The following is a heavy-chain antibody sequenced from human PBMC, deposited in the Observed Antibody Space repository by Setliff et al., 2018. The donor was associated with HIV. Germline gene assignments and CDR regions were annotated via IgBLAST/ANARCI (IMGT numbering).Heavy chain of an antibody. CDR3: AREPQRGFSYGRYYSYGMDV. D-gene: IGHD5-18*01. J-gene: IGHJ6*02. CDR1: GFMFGSYG. CDR2: ISNDGSHK. Sequence: LRLSCAASGFMFGSYGMHWVRQAPVKGLEWMALISNDGSHKYYADSVKGRFTISRDNSKNTVDLQMSRLRGEDTAVYYCAREPQRGFSYGRYYSYGMDVWGQGTTVTVSS. V-gene: IGHV3-30*04.